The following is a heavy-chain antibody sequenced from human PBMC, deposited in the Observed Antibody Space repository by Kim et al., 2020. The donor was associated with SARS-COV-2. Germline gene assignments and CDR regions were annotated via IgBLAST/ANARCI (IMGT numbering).Heavy chain of an antibody. D-gene: IGHD3-22*01. CDR1: GYTFTGYY. Sequence: ASVKVSCKASGYTFTGYYMHWVRQAPGQGLEWMGWINPNGRDTNYAQKFQGRVTMTRDTSISTAYMELSRLRSDDTAVYYCARGRQNYYDSSAYFYWGQG. CDR2: INPNGRDT. J-gene: IGHJ4*02. V-gene: IGHV1-2*02. CDR3: ARGRQNYYDSSAYFY.